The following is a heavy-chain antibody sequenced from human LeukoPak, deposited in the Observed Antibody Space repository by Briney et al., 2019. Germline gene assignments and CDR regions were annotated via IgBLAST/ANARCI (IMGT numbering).Heavy chain of an antibody. CDR2: ISGVST. V-gene: IGHV3-23*01. J-gene: IGHJ4*02. D-gene: IGHD3-10*01. CDR3: AKHGSGSYYAAYYFDY. CDR1: GFAFSNYA. Sequence: PGGSLRLSCTTSGFAFSNYALSWVRQTPGKGLEWVSGISGVSTYYADSVKGRFTISRDNSKNTLYLQMNSLRAEDTAVYYCAKHGSGSYYAAYYFDYWGQGTLVTVSS.